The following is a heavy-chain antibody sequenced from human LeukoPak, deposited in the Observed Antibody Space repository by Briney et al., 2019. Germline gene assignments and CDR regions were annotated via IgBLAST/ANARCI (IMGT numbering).Heavy chain of an antibody. CDR2: IYYSGST. CDR1: GGAISSGDYY. CDR3: ARVRVGAHWFDR. J-gene: IGHJ5*02. D-gene: IGHD1-26*01. V-gene: IGHV4-30-4*08. Sequence: SETLSLTCTVSGGAISSGDYYWSWIRQPPGKGLEWIGYIYYSGSTYYNPSLKSRVTISVDTSKDQFSLKLSSVTAADTAVYYCARVRVGAHWFDRWGEGTLVTVSS.